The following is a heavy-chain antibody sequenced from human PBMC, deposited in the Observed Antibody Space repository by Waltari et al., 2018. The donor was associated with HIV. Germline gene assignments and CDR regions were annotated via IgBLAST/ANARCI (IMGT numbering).Heavy chain of an antibody. J-gene: IGHJ5*02. CDR2: IYTSGST. Sequence: QVQLQESGPGLVKPSQTLSLTCTVSGGSISSGSYYWRWIRQPARKGLEWIGRIYTSGSTNYNPSLKSRVTISIDRSKNQFSLKLNSVTAADTAVYYCARSNAFCWFDPWGQGTLVTVSS. CDR3: ARSNAFCWFDP. D-gene: IGHD3-16*01. V-gene: IGHV4-61*02. CDR1: GGSISSGSYY.